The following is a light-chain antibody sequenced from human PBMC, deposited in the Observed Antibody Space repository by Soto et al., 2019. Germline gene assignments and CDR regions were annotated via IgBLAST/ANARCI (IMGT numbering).Light chain of an antibody. CDR3: LQHNSYPQT. V-gene: IGKV1-17*01. CDR1: QGIRDA. J-gene: IGKJ1*01. CDR2: AAS. Sequence: DIQMTQSPSSLSASVGDRVTITCRASQGIRDALGWYQQKPGKAPKRLIYAASSLQGGGPSRFSGSGSGTEFSLTISSLQPEDFATYYCLQHNSYPQTFGQGTKVEIK.